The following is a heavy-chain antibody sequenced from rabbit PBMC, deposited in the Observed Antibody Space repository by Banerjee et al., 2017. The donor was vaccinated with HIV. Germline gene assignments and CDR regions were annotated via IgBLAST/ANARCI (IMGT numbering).Heavy chain of an antibody. CDR3: VRDWASGSGPYYFNL. V-gene: IGHV1S43*01. CDR1: GIDFSSYYY. D-gene: IGHD1-1*01. J-gene: IGHJ4*01. Sequence: QQQLEESGGGLVKPGGTLTLTCTASGIDFSSYYYMCWVRQAPGKGLEWIACIYTSSGSTWYASWVNGRFTISRSTSLNTVSLQLNSLTAADTATYFCVRDWASGSGPYYFNLWGPGTLVTVS. CDR2: IYTSSGST.